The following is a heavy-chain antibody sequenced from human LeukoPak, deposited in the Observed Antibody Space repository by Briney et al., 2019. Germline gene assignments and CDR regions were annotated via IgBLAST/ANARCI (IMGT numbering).Heavy chain of an antibody. J-gene: IGHJ6*02. CDR3: ARDRTVPLKIYGSGTPPYYYGMDV. V-gene: IGHV3-30-3*01. D-gene: IGHD3-10*01. CDR1: GFTFSDHH. Sequence: PGGSLRLSCAASGFTFSDHHMDWVRQAPGKGLEWVAVISYDGSNKYYADSVKGRFTISRDNSKNTLYLQMNSLRAEDTAVYYCARDRTVPLKIYGSGTPPYYYGMDVWGQGTTVTVSS. CDR2: ISYDGSNK.